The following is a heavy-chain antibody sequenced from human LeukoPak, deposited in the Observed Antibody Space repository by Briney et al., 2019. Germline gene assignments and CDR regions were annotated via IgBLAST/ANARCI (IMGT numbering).Heavy chain of an antibody. J-gene: IGHJ4*02. CDR1: GGSISRYY. CDR2: IYYSGST. D-gene: IGHD1-26*01. CDR3: ARDGSGATYFDY. Sequence: PSETLSLTCTVSGGSISRYYWSWIRQPPGKGLEWIGYIYYSGSTNYNPSLKSRVTISVDTSKNQFSLKLRSVTAADTAVYYCARDGSGATYFDYWGQGTLVTVSS. V-gene: IGHV4-59*01.